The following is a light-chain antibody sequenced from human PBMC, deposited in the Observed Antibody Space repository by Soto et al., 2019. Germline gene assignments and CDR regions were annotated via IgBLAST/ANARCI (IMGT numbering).Light chain of an antibody. Sequence: EIVMTQSPATLSVSPGERATLSCRASQSVSSNLAWYQQKPGQAPRLLIYGASSRATGIPARFSGSGSGTEFTLTNSRLQFEDFAVYYCQQYNNWPGYTFGQGTKLEIK. V-gene: IGKV3-15*01. CDR2: GAS. CDR3: QQYNNWPGYT. J-gene: IGKJ2*01. CDR1: QSVSSN.